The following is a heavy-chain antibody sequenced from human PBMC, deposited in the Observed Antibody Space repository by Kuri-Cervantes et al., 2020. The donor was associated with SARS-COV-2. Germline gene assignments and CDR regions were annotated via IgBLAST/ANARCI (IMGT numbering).Heavy chain of an antibody. CDR2: IYSGGST. J-gene: IGHJ3*02. CDR3: AKDWLPDDAFDI. V-gene: IGHV3-53*01. CDR1: GFTVSSNY. Sequence: GESLKISCAASGFTVSSNYMSWVRQAPGKGLEWVSVIYSGGSTYYADSVKGRFTISRDNSKNTLYLQMNSLRAEDTAVYYCAKDWLPDDAFDIWGQGTMVTVSS. D-gene: IGHD6-19*01.